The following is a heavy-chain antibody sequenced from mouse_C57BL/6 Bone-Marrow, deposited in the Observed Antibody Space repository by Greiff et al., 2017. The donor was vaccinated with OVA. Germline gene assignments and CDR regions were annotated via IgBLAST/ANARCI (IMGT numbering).Heavy chain of an antibody. Sequence: VQLQQSGAELARPGASVKLSCKASGYTFTSYGISWVKQRTGQGLEWIGEIYPRSGNTYYNEKFKGKATLTADKSSSTAYMELRSLTSEDSAVYFCVRWGWAWYACWGQGTLVTVSA. CDR1: GYTFTSYG. CDR3: VRWGWAWYAC. J-gene: IGHJ3*01. V-gene: IGHV1-81*01. D-gene: IGHD2-3*01. CDR2: IYPRSGNT.